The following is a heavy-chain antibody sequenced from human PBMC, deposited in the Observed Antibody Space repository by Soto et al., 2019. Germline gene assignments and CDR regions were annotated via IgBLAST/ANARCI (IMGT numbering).Heavy chain of an antibody. J-gene: IGHJ5*02. CDR2: IIPIFGTA. CDR1: GGTFSSYA. CDR3: ARMNTYSLRFRADGHNWFDP. V-gene: IGHV1-69*13. Sequence: ASVKVSCKASGGTFSSYAISWVRQAPGQGLEWMGGIIPIFGTANYAQKFQGRVTITADESTSTAYMELSSLRSEDTAVYYCARMNTYSLRFRADGHNWFDPWGQGTLVTVSS. D-gene: IGHD3-3*01.